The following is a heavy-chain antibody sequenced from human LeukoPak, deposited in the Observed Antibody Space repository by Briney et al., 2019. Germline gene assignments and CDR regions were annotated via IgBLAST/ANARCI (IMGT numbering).Heavy chain of an antibody. D-gene: IGHD3-16*02. Sequence: GASVKVSCKVSGYTXTELSMHWVRQAPGKGLEWMGGFDTEDGETVYAQRFQGRVTMTEDTPTDTAYMELSSLRSEDTAVYYCATGSLRLGEFSLGYWGQGTLVTVSS. V-gene: IGHV1-24*01. CDR2: FDTEDGET. CDR3: ATGSLRLGEFSLGY. CDR1: GYTXTELS. J-gene: IGHJ4*02.